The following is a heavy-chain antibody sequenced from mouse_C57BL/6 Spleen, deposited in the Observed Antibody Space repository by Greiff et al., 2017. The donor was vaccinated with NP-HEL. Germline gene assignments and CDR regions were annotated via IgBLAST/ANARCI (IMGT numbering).Heavy chain of an antibody. CDR3: ARSVIYDGYYVNAMDY. CDR1: GFSLTSYG. D-gene: IGHD2-3*01. CDR2: IWSGGST. J-gene: IGHJ4*01. Sequence: QVQLQQSGPGLVQPSQSLSITCTVSGFSLTSYGVHWVRQSPGKGLEWLGVIWSGGSTDYNAAFISRLSISKDNSKSQVFFKMNSLQADDTAIYYCARSVIYDGYYVNAMDYWGQGTSVTVSS. V-gene: IGHV2-2*01.